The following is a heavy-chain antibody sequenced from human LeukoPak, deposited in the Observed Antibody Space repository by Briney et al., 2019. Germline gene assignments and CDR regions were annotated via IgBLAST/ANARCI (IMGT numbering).Heavy chain of an antibody. D-gene: IGHD1-26*01. Sequence: PSETLSLTCAVYGGSFSGYYWSWIRQPPGKGLEWIGEINHSGSTNYNPSLKSRVTISVDTSKNQFSLKLSSVTAADTAVYYCARVSSVGATTDYFDYWGQGTLVTVSS. CDR3: ARVSSVGATTDYFDY. J-gene: IGHJ4*02. CDR1: GGSFSGYY. CDR2: INHSGST. V-gene: IGHV4-34*01.